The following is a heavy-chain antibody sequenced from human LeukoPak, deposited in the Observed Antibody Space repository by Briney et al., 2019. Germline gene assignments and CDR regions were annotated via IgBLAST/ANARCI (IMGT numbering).Heavy chain of an antibody. V-gene: IGHV3-23*01. CDR3: ARLVDQNYYYYMDV. D-gene: IGHD3-9*01. CDR1: GFTFSSYA. Sequence: GGSLRLSCAASGFTFSSYAMSWVRQAPGKGLEWVSGISGSGGGTYYADSVKGRFTISRDNSKNTLYLQMNSLRAEDTAIYYCARLVDQNYYYYMDVWGKGTTVTVSS. J-gene: IGHJ6*03. CDR2: ISGSGGGT.